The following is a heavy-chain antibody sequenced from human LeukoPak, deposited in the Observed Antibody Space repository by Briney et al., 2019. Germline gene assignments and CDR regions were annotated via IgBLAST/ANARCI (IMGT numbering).Heavy chain of an antibody. CDR3: KLNYGSGSFDY. V-gene: IGHV3-21*01. J-gene: IGHJ4*02. D-gene: IGHD3-10*01. CDR2: ISSSSSYI. Sequence: GGSLRLSCAASGFTLSSYSMNWVRQAPGKGLEWVSSISSSSSYIYYADSVKGRFTISRDNAKNSLYLQMNSLRAEDTAVYYCKLNYGSGSFDYWGQGTLVTVSS. CDR1: GFTLSSYS.